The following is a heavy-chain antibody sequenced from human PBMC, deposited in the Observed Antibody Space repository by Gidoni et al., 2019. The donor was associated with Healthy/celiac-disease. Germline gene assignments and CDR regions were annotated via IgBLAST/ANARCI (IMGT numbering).Heavy chain of an antibody. D-gene: IGHD2-2*02. V-gene: IGHV1-8*01. CDR3: ARGWLPAAIDAFDI. CDR1: GYTFTSYD. CDR2: MNPNSGNT. Sequence: QVQLVQSGAEVTKPGASVKVSCKASGYTFTSYDTNWVRQATGQGLEWMGWMNPNSGNTGYAQKFQGRVTMTRNTSISTAYMELSSLRSEDTAVYYCARGWLPAAIDAFDIWGQGTMVTVSS. J-gene: IGHJ3*02.